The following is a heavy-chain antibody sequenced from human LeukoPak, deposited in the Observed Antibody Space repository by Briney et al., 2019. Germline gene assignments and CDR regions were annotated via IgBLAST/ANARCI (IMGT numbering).Heavy chain of an antibody. CDR3: ARDRVVGATTWFDP. Sequence: SETLSLTCTVSDGSISSYYWSWIRQPPGKGLEWIGYIYYSGTTNYNPSLKSRLTISVDSSKNQFSLKLSSVTAADTAIYYCARDRVVGATTWFDPWGQGTLVTVSS. J-gene: IGHJ5*02. CDR2: IYYSGTT. CDR1: DGSISSYY. V-gene: IGHV4-59*01. D-gene: IGHD1-26*01.